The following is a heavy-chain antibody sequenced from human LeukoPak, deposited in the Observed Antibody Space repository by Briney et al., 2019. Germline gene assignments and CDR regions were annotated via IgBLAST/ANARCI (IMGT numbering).Heavy chain of an antibody. CDR2: INPNSGGT. CDR3: ARSDYGDYVEDY. J-gene: IGHJ4*02. CDR1: GYTFTAYY. Sequence: GASVKVSCKTSGYTFTAYYMHWVRQAPGQGLEWMGWINPNSGGTNYAQNFQGRVTMTRDTSISTAYMELSRLRSDDAAVYYCARSDYGDYVEDYWGLGTLVTVSS. V-gene: IGHV1-2*02. D-gene: IGHD4-17*01.